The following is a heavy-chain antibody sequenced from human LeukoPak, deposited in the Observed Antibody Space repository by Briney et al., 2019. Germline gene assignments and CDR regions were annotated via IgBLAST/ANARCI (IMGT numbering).Heavy chain of an antibody. CDR1: GFTFDDYA. J-gene: IGHJ4*02. V-gene: IGHV3-9*01. CDR3: AKEYCSGGSCYLDY. Sequence: QPGRSLRLSCAASGFTFDDYAMHWVRQAPGKGLEWVSGISWNSGSVGYADSVKGRFTISRDNAKNSLYLQMNSLRAEDTALYYCAKEYCSGGSCYLDYWGQGTLVTVSS. CDR2: ISWNSGSV. D-gene: IGHD2-15*01.